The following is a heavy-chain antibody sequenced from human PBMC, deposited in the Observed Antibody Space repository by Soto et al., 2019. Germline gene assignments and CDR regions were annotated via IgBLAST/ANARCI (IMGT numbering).Heavy chain of an antibody. D-gene: IGHD3-10*01. CDR1: GYTFTSYD. Sequence: ASVKVSCKASGYTFTSYDINWVRQATGQGLEWMGWMNPNSGNTGYAQKFQGRVTMTRNTSISTAYMELSSLRSEDTAVYYCAREPRGYYGSGSLNWFDPWGQGTLVTVSS. CDR3: AREPRGYYGSGSLNWFDP. J-gene: IGHJ5*02. V-gene: IGHV1-8*01. CDR2: MNPNSGNT.